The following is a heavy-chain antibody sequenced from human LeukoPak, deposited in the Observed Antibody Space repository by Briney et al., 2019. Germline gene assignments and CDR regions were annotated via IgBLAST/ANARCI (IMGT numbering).Heavy chain of an antibody. D-gene: IGHD3-10*01. J-gene: IGHJ4*02. Sequence: GGSLRLSCAASGFTFSSYAMHWVRQAPGKGLEWVAIISYDGSYKYYADSVKGRFTISRGNSKNTLYLQMNSLRAEDTAVYFCARFGELYFDYWGQGTLVTVSS. CDR2: ISYDGSYK. CDR3: ARFGELYFDY. CDR1: GFTFSSYA. V-gene: IGHV3-30-3*01.